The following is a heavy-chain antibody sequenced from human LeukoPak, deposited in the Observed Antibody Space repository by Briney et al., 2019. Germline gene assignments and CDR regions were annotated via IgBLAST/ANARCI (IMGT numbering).Heavy chain of an antibody. V-gene: IGHV5-51*01. J-gene: IGHJ3*02. Sequence: GESLKISCKGSGYSFTSYWIGWVRQMPGKGLEWMGIIYPGDSDTRYSPSFQGQGTISADKSISTAYLQWSSLKASDTAMYYCAWAGYCSSTSCYSFDAFDIWGQGTMVTVSS. CDR2: IYPGDSDT. CDR1: GYSFTSYW. D-gene: IGHD2-2*01. CDR3: AWAGYCSSTSCYSFDAFDI.